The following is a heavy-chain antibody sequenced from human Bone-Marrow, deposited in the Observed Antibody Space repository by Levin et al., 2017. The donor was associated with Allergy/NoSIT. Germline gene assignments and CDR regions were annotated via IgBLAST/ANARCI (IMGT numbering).Heavy chain of an antibody. CDR2: ISSNGGST. Sequence: QSGGSLRLSCSASGFTFSSYAMHWVRQAPGKGLEYVSAISSNGGSTYYADSVKGRFTISRDNSKNTLYLQMSSLRAEDTAVYYCVKGPTYYYGSGSCLYNWFDPWGQGTLVTVSS. CDR1: GFTFSSYA. J-gene: IGHJ5*02. CDR3: VKGPTYYYGSGSCLYNWFDP. V-gene: IGHV3-64D*06. D-gene: IGHD3-10*01.